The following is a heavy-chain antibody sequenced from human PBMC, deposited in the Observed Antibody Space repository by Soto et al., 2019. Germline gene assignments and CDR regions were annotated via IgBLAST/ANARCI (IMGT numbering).Heavy chain of an antibody. J-gene: IGHJ5*02. CDR2: ITKSADST. CDR3: YLYSRSSWWFDP. CDR1: GFTFSSYA. Sequence: EVQLLESGGDLVQPGASLRLSCAASGFTFSSYAMSWVRQAPGKGLEWVSAITKSADSTFYADSVKGRFTISRDNSKSTLYLQMNNLRAEDTALYYCYLYSRSSWWFDPWGQGTLVTVS. D-gene: IGHD6-6*01. V-gene: IGHV3-23*01.